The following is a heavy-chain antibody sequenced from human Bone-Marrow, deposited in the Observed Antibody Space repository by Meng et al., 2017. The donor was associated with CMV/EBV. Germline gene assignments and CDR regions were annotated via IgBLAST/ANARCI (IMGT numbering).Heavy chain of an antibody. CDR3: AKAGAKVVPTAIPRHYFGLDV. CDR2: IKPNSGDT. J-gene: IGHJ6*02. CDR1: GYTFIAYY. D-gene: IGHD2-2*02. Sequence: ASVKVSCKASGYTFIAYYIHWVRLAPGQGLEWMGRIKPNSGDTTYALNFQARVTITRDTSISKAYMELRGLRSDDAAIYFCAKAGAKVVPTAIPRHYFGLDVWGQGTTVTVSS. V-gene: IGHV1-2*06.